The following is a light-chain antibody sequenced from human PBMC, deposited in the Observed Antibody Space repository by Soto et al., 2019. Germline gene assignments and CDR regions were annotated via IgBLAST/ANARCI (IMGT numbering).Light chain of an antibody. J-gene: IGLJ2*01. CDR3: SSYAGSNMVV. V-gene: IGLV2-18*02. CDR1: SSDVGSYNR. CDR2: EVS. Sequence: QSALTQPPSVSGSPGQSVTISCTGTSSDVGSYNRVSWYQQPPGTAPKLMIYEVSKRPSGVPDRFSGSKSGNTASLTVSGLQAEDEADYYCSSYAGSNMVVFGGGTKLTVL.